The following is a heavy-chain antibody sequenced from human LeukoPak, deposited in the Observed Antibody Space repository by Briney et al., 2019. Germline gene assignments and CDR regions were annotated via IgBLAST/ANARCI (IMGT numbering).Heavy chain of an antibody. Sequence: SETLSLTCTVSGGFISNYYWSWVRQPAGKALEWIGRIYSSGDTNYNLSLTSRITISVDKSKNQVSLQLTSMTPAEEDYCYSVRERVGYDTSGRGPRFDCWGQGTLVTVSS. CDR2: IYSSGDT. CDR1: GGFISNYY. CDR3: VRERVGYDTSGRGPRFDC. D-gene: IGHD3-22*01. V-gene: IGHV4-4*07. J-gene: IGHJ4*02.